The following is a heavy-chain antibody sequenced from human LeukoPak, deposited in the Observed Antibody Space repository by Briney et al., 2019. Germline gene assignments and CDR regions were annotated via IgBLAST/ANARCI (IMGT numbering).Heavy chain of an antibody. CDR3: GQDPNGDYIGAFDF. Sequence: SGGSLRLSCAASGFTFSRFAMTWVRQAPGKGLEWVASITGSGGETFYADSVKGRFSIFRDNSKDTVYLQMYSLSADDTAVYYCGQDPNGDYIGAFDFWGQGTMVTVSS. CDR2: ITGSGGET. D-gene: IGHD4-17*01. V-gene: IGHV3-23*01. J-gene: IGHJ3*01. CDR1: GFTFSRFA.